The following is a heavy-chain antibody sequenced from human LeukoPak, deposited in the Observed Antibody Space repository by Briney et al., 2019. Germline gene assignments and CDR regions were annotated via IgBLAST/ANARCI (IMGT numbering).Heavy chain of an antibody. CDR1: GFTFSTYE. D-gene: IGHD1-26*01. CDR3: ARCPYSGRSFDI. V-gene: IGHV3-48*03. CDR2: ITSSGSPI. J-gene: IGHJ3*02. Sequence: GGSLRLSCAASGFTFSTYEMNWVRQAPGKGLEWISFITSSGSPIYYADSVKGRFTISRDNARNSLYLQMNSLTPGDTAIYYCARCPYSGRSFDIWGQGTMVTVSS.